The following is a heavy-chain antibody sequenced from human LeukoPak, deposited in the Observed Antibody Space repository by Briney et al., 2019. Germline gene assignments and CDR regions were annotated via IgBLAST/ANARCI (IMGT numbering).Heavy chain of an antibody. V-gene: IGHV3-21*01. CDR1: GFTFSSYS. CDR2: ISSSSSYI. J-gene: IGHJ4*02. Sequence: SGGSLRLSCAASGFTFSSYSMNWVRQAPGKGLEWASSISSSSSYIYYADSVKGRFTISRDNAKNSLYLQMNSLRAEDTAVYYCARLRAAADRRYFDYWGQGTLVTVSS. D-gene: IGHD6-25*01. CDR3: ARLRAAADRRYFDY.